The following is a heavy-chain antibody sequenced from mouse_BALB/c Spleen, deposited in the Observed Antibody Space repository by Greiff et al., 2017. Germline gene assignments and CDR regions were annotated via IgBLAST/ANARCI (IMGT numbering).Heavy chain of an antibody. J-gene: IGHJ3*01. V-gene: IGHV14-3*02. CDR1: GFNIKDTY. CDR2: IDPANGNT. D-gene: IGHD1-1*01. Sequence: VQLQQSGAELVKPGASVKLSCTASGFNIKDTYMHWVKQRPEQGLEWIGRIDPANGNTKYDPKFQGKATITADTSSNTAYLQLRSLTSEDTAVYYCAPYYYGSSYVGFAYWGQGTLVTVSA. CDR3: APYYYGSSYVGFAY.